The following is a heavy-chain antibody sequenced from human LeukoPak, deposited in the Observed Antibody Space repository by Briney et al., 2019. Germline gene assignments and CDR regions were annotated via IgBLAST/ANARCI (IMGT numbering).Heavy chain of an antibody. V-gene: IGHV1-46*01. Sequence: GASVKVSCKASGYTFTSYHMHWVRQAPGQGLEWMGIINPSGGSTRYAQKVQGRVIMTRDTSTSTVYMELSSLRSEDTAVYYCARSVYTRIAVTEGATNWFDHWGQGTLVTVSS. J-gene: IGHJ5*02. CDR1: GYTFTSYH. CDR2: INPSGGST. CDR3: ARSVYTRIAVTEGATNWFDH. D-gene: IGHD6-19*01.